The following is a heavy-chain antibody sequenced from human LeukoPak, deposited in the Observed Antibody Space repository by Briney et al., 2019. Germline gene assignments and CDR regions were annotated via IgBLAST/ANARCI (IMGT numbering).Heavy chain of an antibody. CDR1: GGSFSGYY. J-gene: IGHJ4*02. D-gene: IGHD1-26*01. V-gene: IGHV4-34*01. Sequence: SETLSLTCAVYGGSFSGYYWSWIRQPPGKGLEWIGEINHSGSTNYNPSLKSRVTISVDTSKNQFSLRLSSVTAADTAVYYCARERGAVPRGAFDYWGQGILVTVSS. CDR3: ARERGAVPRGAFDY. CDR2: INHSGST.